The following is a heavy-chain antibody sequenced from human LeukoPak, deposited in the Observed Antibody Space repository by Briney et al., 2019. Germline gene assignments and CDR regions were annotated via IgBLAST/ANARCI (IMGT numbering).Heavy chain of an antibody. CDR3: TRVLRPDWYFDL. CDR2: IRSKAYGGTT. Sequence: GSLRLSCAASGFTFSDYYMSWVRQAPGKGLEWVGFIRSKAYGGTTEYAASVKGRFTISRDDSKSIAYLQMNSLKTEDTAVYYCTRVLRPDWYFDLWSRGTLVSVSS. J-gene: IGHJ2*01. CDR1: GFTFSDYY. V-gene: IGHV3-49*04. D-gene: IGHD3-3*01.